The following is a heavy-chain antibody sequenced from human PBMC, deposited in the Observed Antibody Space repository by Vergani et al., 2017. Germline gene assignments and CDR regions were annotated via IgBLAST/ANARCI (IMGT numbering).Heavy chain of an antibody. J-gene: IGHJ4*02. CDR3: ARGDYGILTGYRY. CDR1: GYTFSNYY. D-gene: IGHD3-9*01. Sequence: QVQLVQSGAEVKEPGASVKVSCKTSGYTFSNYYMHWVRQAPGQGLEWMGIINPSGGHTNYAQKFQGRVTMTRDTSTSTVYMELSSLRSEDTAIYYCARGDYGILTGYRYWGQGTLVTVSA. V-gene: IGHV1-46*03. CDR2: INPSGGHT.